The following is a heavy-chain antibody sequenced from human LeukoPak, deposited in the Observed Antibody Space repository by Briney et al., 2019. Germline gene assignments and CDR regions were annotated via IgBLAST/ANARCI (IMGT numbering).Heavy chain of an antibody. Sequence: GGSLRLSCAASGFTFSTYAMSWVRQAPGKGLDWVSAISGSGTTTYYSDSVKGRFTISRDISKNTLYLQMNSLRAEDTAVYYCAKPLSAASGTDFHYWGQGTLVTVSS. CDR1: GFTFSTYA. CDR2: ISGSGTTT. CDR3: AKPLSAASGTDFHY. J-gene: IGHJ4*02. V-gene: IGHV3-23*01. D-gene: IGHD6-13*01.